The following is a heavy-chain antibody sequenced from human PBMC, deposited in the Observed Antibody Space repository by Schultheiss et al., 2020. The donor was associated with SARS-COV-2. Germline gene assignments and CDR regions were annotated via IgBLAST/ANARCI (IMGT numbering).Heavy chain of an antibody. J-gene: IGHJ4*02. CDR2: INPNSGGT. D-gene: IGHD5-18*01. V-gene: IGHV1-2*02. CDR3: ARAPWIQLWPLGY. CDR1: GYTFTGYY. Sequence: ASVKVSCKASGYTFTGYYMHWVRQAPGQGLEWMGWINPNSGGTNYAQKFQGRVTMTRDTSISTAYMELSRLRSDDTAVYYCARAPWIQLWPLGYWGQGTLVTVSS.